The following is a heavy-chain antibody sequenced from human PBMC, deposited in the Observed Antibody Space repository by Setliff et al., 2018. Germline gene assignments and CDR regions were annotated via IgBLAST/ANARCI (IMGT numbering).Heavy chain of an antibody. D-gene: IGHD5-18*01. V-gene: IGHV3-20*04. Sequence: LRLSCEGFGFTFDDFGMSWIRQAPGKGLEWVSGTNWNGGSTAYADSVKGRFTISRDNARNALYLQMTSLSAEDTAVYYCAKDGGMGMVKAYYYGLDVWGQGTSVTVSS. J-gene: IGHJ6*02. CDR3: AKDGGMGMVKAYYYGLDV. CDR2: TNWNGGST. CDR1: GFTFDDFG.